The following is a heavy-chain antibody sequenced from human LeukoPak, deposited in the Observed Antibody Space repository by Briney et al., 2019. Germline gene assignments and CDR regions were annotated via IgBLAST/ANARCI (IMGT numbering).Heavy chain of an antibody. CDR2: INQDGGEK. D-gene: IGHD6-13*01. V-gene: IGHV3-7*02. Sequence: PGGSLRLSCAASGFTFSGYWMTWVRQAPGKGLEWVANINQDGGEKYYVDSVKGRFTISRDNAKNSLYLQMNSLRAEGTAVYYCAELDSSSPRNWGQGTLVTVSS. CDR3: AELDSSSPRN. J-gene: IGHJ4*02. CDR1: GFTFSGYW.